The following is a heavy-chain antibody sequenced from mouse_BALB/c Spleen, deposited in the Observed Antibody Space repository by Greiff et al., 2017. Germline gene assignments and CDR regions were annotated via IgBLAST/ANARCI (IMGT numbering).Heavy chain of an antibody. J-gene: IGHJ4*01. V-gene: IGHV5-17*02. CDR1: GFTFSSFG. CDR2: ISSGSSTI. CDR3: ARGGVRYYAMDY. Sequence: EVQLVESGGGLVQPGGSRKLSCAASGFTFSSFGMHWVRQAPEKGLEWVAYISSGSSTIYYADTVKGRFTISRDNPKNTLFLQMTSLRSEDTAMYYCARGGVRYYAMDYWGQGTSVTVSS.